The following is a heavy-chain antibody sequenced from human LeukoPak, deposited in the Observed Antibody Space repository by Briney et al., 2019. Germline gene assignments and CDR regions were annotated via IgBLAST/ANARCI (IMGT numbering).Heavy chain of an antibody. CDR2: ISGSGVTT. CDR3: AKNVREADWYYYYMDV. D-gene: IGHD3-9*01. CDR1: GFIFDDYG. V-gene: IGHV3-23*01. Sequence: HPGGSLRLSCVASGFIFDDYGMTWVRQAPGKGLEWVSAISGSGVTTYFADSVKGRFTISRDNSKNTLYLQMNSLRAEDTAVYYCAKNVREADWYYYYMDVWGKGTTVTVSS. J-gene: IGHJ6*03.